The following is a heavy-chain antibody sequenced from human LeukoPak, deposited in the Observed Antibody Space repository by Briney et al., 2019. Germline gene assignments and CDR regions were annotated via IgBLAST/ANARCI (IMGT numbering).Heavy chain of an antibody. V-gene: IGHV3-11*01. Sequence: GGSLGPSFAASGFPSKVYYISGSRRAPGKGWGGIEYISSSGSTTYYGDSVKGRFTISRDNAKNSLSLQMNSLRADDTAVYYCARRSTVPNNYYLDYWGQGALVTVSS. CDR2: ISSSGSTT. CDR3: ARRSTVPNNYYLDY. J-gene: IGHJ4*02. CDR1: GFPSKVYY. D-gene: IGHD1-1*01.